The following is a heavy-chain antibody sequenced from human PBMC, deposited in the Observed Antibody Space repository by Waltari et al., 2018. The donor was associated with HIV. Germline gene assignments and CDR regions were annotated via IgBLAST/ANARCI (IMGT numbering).Heavy chain of an antibody. CDR2: ISISSSYI. CDR3: ARDHGIAARARYYYGMDV. Sequence: EVQLVESGGGLVKPGGSLRLSCAASGFTFSSYSMNWVRQAPGKGLEWVSSISISSSYIYYADSVEGRFTISRDNAKNSLYLQMNSLRAEDTAVYYCARDHGIAARARYYYGMDVWGQGTTVTVSS. J-gene: IGHJ6*02. CDR1: GFTFSSYS. V-gene: IGHV3-21*01. D-gene: IGHD6-6*01.